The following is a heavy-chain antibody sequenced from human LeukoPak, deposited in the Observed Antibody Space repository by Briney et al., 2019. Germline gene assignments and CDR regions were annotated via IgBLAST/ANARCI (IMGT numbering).Heavy chain of an antibody. J-gene: IGHJ5*02. CDR2: IYYSGNT. Sequence: SETLSLTCTVSGGSINSGDYYWGWLRQPPGKGLEWIGYIYYSGNTYYNPSLKRRVTISLDTSKNQFSLKLSSVTAADTAVYYCARDLSPHGFDPWGQGTLVTVSS. CDR3: ARDLSPHGFDP. V-gene: IGHV4-30-4*01. CDR1: GGSINSGDYY.